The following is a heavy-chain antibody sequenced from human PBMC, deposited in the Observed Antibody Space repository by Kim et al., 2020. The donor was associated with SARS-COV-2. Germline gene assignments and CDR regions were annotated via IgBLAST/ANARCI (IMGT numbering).Heavy chain of an antibody. CDR1: GGSISSSSYY. CDR2: IYYSGST. CDR3: ARLGNYYGSGSYYSFD. J-gene: IGHJ4*01. Sequence: SETLSLTCTVSGGSISSSSYYWGWIRQPPGKGLEWIGSIYYSGSTYYNPSLKSRVTISVDTSKNQFSLKLSSVTAADTAVYYCARLGNYYGSGSYYSFD. D-gene: IGHD3-10*01. V-gene: IGHV4-39*01.